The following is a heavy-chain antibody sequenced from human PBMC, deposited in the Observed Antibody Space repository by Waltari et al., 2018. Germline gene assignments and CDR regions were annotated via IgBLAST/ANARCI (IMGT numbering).Heavy chain of an antibody. D-gene: IGHD1-26*01. CDR3: ATWELPLERGFDY. CDR2: FDPEDGET. CDR1: GYTFTSYY. J-gene: IGHJ4*02. Sequence: QVQLVQSGAEVKKPGASVKVSCKASGYTFTSYYMHWVRQAPGQGLEWMGGFDPEDGETIYAQKFQGRVTMTEDTSTDTAYMELSSLRSEDTAVYYCATWELPLERGFDYWGQGTLVTVSS. V-gene: IGHV1-24*01.